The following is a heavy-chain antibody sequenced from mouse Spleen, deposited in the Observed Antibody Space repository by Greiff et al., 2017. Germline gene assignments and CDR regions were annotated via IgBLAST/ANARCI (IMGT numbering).Heavy chain of an antibody. CDR2: IDPENGDT. Sequence: DVQLQESGAELVRPGASVKLSCTASGFNIKDDYMHWVKQRPEQGLEWIGWIDPENGDTEYASKFQGKATITADTSSNTAYLQLSSLTSEDTAVYYCTTLNSYYSYGGYWGQGTLVTVSA. CDR3: TTLNSYYSYGGY. V-gene: IGHV14-4*01. CDR1: GFNIKDDY. D-gene: IGHD2-12*01. J-gene: IGHJ3*01.